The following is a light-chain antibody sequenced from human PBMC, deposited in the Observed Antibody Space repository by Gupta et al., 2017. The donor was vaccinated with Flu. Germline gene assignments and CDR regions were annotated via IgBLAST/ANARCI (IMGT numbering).Light chain of an antibody. Sequence: SYVLTQPPSVSVAPGQTAPITCGGNNIGTKAVHWYQQKPGQAPVLVVYDDSDRPSGIPERFSGSNSGNTPTLTSNTVEVGDEADYYCQVWDSLSDQRVFGGGTKLTVL. V-gene: IGLV3-21*02. CDR1: NIGTKA. J-gene: IGLJ2*01. CDR3: QVWDSLSDQRV. CDR2: DDS.